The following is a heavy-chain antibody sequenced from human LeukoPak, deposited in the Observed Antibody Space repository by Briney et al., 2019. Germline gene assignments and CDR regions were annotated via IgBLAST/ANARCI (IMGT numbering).Heavy chain of an antibody. V-gene: IGHV1-2*02. Sequence: GASVKVSCKASGYTFTSYGIIWVRQAPGQGLEWMGWINPNSGGTNYAQKFQGRVTMTRDTSISTAYMELSRLRSDDTAVYYCARVLAVAGYFDYWGQGTLVTVSS. D-gene: IGHD6-19*01. CDR2: INPNSGGT. J-gene: IGHJ4*02. CDR3: ARVLAVAGYFDY. CDR1: GYTFTSYG.